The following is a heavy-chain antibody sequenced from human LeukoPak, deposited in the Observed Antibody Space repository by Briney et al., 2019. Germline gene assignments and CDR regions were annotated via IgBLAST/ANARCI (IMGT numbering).Heavy chain of an antibody. CDR2: IYTSGST. V-gene: IGHV4-4*07. CDR3: ARGRQWRPPNDAFDI. Sequence: SETLSLTCTVSGGSISSYYWSWIRQPAGKGLEWIGRIYTSGSTNYNPSLKSRVTMSVDTSKNQFSLKLSSVTAADTAVYYCARGRQWRPPNDAFDIWGQGTMVTVSS. D-gene: IGHD6-19*01. J-gene: IGHJ3*02. CDR1: GGSISSYY.